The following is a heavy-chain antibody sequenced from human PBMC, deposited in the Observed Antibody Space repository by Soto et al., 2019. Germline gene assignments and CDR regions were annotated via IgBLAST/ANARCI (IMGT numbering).Heavy chain of an antibody. CDR3: ACRDGRDY. V-gene: IGHV1-69*02. CDR1: GGTFSSYT. CDR2: IIPILGIA. J-gene: IGHJ4*02. Sequence: QVQLVQSGAEVKKPGSSVKVSCKASGGTFSSYTISWVRQAPGQGLEWMGRIIPILGIANYAQKFQGRVTITADKSTSTAYMELSTLRSEDTAEYYGACRDGRDYWGQGTLVTVSS.